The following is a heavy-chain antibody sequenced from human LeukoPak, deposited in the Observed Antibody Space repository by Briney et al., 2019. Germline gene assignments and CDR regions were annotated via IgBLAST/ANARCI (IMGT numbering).Heavy chain of an antibody. CDR2: LFTDGTT. J-gene: IGHJ6*02. V-gene: IGHV3-53*01. CDR3: ARDRPYYDKGNMDV. CDR1: GFSVSGHY. D-gene: IGHD3-16*01. Sequence: GGSLRLSCAASGFSVSGHYMSWVRQAPGKGLQWVSILFTDGTTYYADSVRGRFAISRDSYRNTLYLHMTGLRADDTALYFCARDRPYYDKGNMDVWGQGTMVTVSS.